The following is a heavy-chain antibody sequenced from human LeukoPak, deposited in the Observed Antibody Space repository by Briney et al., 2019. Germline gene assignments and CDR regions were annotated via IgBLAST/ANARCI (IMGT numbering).Heavy chain of an antibody. V-gene: IGHV4-38-2*02. J-gene: IGHJ4*02. CDR3: ASGSWLDY. CDR1: GYSISSGYH. Sequence: SETLSLTCTVSGYSISSGYHWGWIRQPPGKGLEWIGSIYYSGSTYYNPSLKSRVTISVDTSKNQFSLKLSSVTAADTAVYYCASGSWLDYWGQGTLVTVSS. D-gene: IGHD3-22*01. CDR2: IYYSGST.